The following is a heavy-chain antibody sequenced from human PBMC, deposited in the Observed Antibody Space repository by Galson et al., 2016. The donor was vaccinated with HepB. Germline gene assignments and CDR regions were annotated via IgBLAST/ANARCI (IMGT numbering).Heavy chain of an antibody. J-gene: IGHJ4*02. CDR1: GFSVSEFY. D-gene: IGHD3-22*01. V-gene: IGHV3-53*01. CDR3: AREFQYESRGFAYKRPFDH. Sequence: SLRLSCAASGFSVSEFYLIWVRQAPGGGLEWISTIYNTGSTHYADTVRGRFTFSRDNSKNTLYIQMNSLRADDTAVYYCAREFQYESRGFAYKRPFDHWGQGTLVTVSS. CDR2: IYNTGST.